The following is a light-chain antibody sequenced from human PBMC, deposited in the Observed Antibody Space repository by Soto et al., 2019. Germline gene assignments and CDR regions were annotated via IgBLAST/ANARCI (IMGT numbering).Light chain of an antibody. V-gene: IGKV3-20*01. J-gene: IGKJ2*01. CDR3: QQYGTSPYT. Sequence: EIGLTQSPGTLSLSPGERATLSCRASQSVNNRYLAWYQQWPGQTPRLLIYGASNRATGIPDRFSGGGSETDFTLTISRLESEDFAVYFCQQYGTSPYTCGQGTKLEI. CDR2: GAS. CDR1: QSVNNRY.